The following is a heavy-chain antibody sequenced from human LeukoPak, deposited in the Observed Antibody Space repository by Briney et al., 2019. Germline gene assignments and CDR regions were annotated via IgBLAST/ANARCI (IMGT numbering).Heavy chain of an antibody. J-gene: IGHJ4*03. V-gene: IGHV3-23*01. CDR2: ISGSGGST. CDR1: EFTFSSYI. CDR3: AKASYCSNTSCYRRFDY. Sequence: GGSLRLTCAASEFTFSSYIMSWVRQAPGKGLEWVSAISGSGGSTYYADSVKGRFTISRDSSKNTLYLQMNSLRAEDTAVYYCAKASYCSNTSCYRRFDYWGHGTRVTVSS. D-gene: IGHD2-2*01.